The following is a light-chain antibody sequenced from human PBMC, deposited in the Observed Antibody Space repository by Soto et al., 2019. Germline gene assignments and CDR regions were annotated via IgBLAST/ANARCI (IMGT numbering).Light chain of an antibody. CDR2: GTS. Sequence: EIVMTQSPATLAVSPGERATLSCRASQSVSSKLAWYQQKPGQAPRLLIYGTSTRATGVPARFSGSVSGTEFTLTISSLQSEDFAVYYCQQYNLWPSFGPGTKVDIK. CDR1: QSVSSK. CDR3: QQYNLWPS. V-gene: IGKV3-15*01. J-gene: IGKJ3*01.